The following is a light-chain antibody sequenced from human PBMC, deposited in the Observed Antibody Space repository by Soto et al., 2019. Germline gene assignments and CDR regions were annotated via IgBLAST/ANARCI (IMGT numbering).Light chain of an antibody. Sequence: EIVLTQSPATLSLPPGERAALSCRASQGVGRFLAWYQQKPGQAPRLLIYDASNRATGIPARFSGSGSVTDFTLAIDNLEPEDFAVYYCQQRGGWPLTFGGGTKVEIK. CDR1: QGVGRF. CDR2: DAS. V-gene: IGKV3-11*01. J-gene: IGKJ4*01. CDR3: QQRGGWPLT.